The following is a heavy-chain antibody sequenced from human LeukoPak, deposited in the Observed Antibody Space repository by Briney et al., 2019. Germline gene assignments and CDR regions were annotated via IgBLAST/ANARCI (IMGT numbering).Heavy chain of an antibody. V-gene: IGHV3-21*01. D-gene: IGHD3-3*01. J-gene: IGHJ6*03. Sequence: GGSLRLSCAASGFTFSSYSMNWVRQAPGKGLEWVSSISSSSYIYYADSVKGRFTISRDNAKNSLYLQMNSLRAEDTAVYYCARITIFGVVIIGYMDVWGKGTMVTVSS. CDR3: ARITIFGVVIIGYMDV. CDR1: GFTFSSYS. CDR2: ISSSSYI.